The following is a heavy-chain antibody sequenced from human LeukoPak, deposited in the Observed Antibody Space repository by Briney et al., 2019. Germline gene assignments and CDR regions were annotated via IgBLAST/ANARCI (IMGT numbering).Heavy chain of an antibody. CDR3: ARDEVAVAGKRVDY. Sequence: ASVTVSFKASGYTFTSYGISWVRQAPGQGLEWMGWISGYNGNTNYAQKLQGRVTMTTDTSTSTAYMEVRSLRSDDTAVYYCARDEVAVAGKRVDYWGQGTLVTVSS. V-gene: IGHV1-18*01. D-gene: IGHD6-19*01. CDR2: ISGYNGNT. J-gene: IGHJ4*02. CDR1: GYTFTSYG.